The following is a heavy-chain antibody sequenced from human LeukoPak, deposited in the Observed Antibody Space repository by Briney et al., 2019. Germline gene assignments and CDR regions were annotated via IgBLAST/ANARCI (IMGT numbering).Heavy chain of an antibody. CDR1: GGSISSGSYY. J-gene: IGHJ4*02. D-gene: IGHD3-3*01. Sequence: PSQTLSLTCTVSGGSISSGSYYWSWIRQPAGKGLEWIGHIYTSGSTNYNPSLKSRVTISVDTSKNQFSLKLSSVTAADTAVYYCANTDFWSGVSDYWGQGTLVTVSS. CDR3: ANTDFWSGVSDY. V-gene: IGHV4-61*09. CDR2: IYTSGST.